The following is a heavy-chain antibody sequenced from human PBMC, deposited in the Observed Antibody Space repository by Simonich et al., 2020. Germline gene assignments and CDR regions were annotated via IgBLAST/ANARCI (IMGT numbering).Heavy chain of an antibody. CDR3: ARDREVYGSGSYYNY. CDR2: KKQDGSEK. V-gene: IGHV3-7*01. D-gene: IGHD3-10*01. CDR1: GFTFSSSW. J-gene: IGHJ4*02. Sequence: EVQLVESGGGLVQPGGSLRLSCAASGFTFSSSWMSWVRQAPGKGLEWVANKKQDGSEKYYVDSGKGRFTISRDNAKNSLYLQMNSLRAEDTAVYYCARDREVYGSGSYYNYWGQGTLVTVSS.